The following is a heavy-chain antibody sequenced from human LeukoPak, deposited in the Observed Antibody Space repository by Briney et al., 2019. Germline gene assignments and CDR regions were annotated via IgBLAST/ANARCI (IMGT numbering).Heavy chain of an antibody. D-gene: IGHD6-19*01. J-gene: IGHJ4*02. CDR1: GYTFTIYA. Sequence: ASVKVSCKASGYTFTIYALHWVRQAPGKGLEFVSAISSNGGNTYYADSVKGRFTISRDNSKNTLYLQMNSLRAEDTAVYYCAKDSLVAGPFDYWGQGTLVTVSS. CDR2: ISSNGGNT. V-gene: IGHV3-64*04. CDR3: AKDSLVAGPFDY.